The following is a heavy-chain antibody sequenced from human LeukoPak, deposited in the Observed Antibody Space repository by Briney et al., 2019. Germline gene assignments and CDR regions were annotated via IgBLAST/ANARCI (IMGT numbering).Heavy chain of an antibody. V-gene: IGHV4-30-2*01. CDR1: GGSISSGGYY. CDR3: ARHPPYYYDSSGYFKD. Sequence: SETLSLTCTVSGGSISSGGYYWSWIRQPPGKGLEWIGYIYHSGSTYYNPSLKSRVTISVDRSKNQFSLKLSSVTAADTAVYYCARHPPYYYDSSGYFKDWGQGTLVTVSS. J-gene: IGHJ4*02. D-gene: IGHD3-22*01. CDR2: IYHSGST.